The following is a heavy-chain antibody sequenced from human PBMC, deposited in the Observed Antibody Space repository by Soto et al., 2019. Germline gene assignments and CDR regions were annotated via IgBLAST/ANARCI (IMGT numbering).Heavy chain of an antibody. CDR2: IHESGKT. V-gene: IGHV4-59*01. CDR3: ARGSGYTAIDF. J-gene: IGHJ4*01. D-gene: IGHD3-22*01. Sequence: SETLSLTCAVSGGSISTSYWSWIRQPPGKGLEWIGYIHESGKTNYNPSLKSRVATSVDTSKNQFSLRLSSVTAADTAIYYCARGSGYTAIDFWGQGTLVTVSS. CDR1: GGSISTSY.